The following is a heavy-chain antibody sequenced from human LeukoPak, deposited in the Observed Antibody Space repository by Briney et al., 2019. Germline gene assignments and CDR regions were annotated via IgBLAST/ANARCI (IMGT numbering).Heavy chain of an antibody. Sequence: SETLSLTCTVSGGSISNYYWSWFRQPPGKGLEWIGYIYYSGSTKYNPSLKSRVTISVDTSKNQFSLKLSSVTAADTAVYYCAREGPSSSESYLNCFDPWGQGTLVTVSS. CDR3: AREGPSSSESYLNCFDP. D-gene: IGHD1-26*01. CDR2: IYYSGST. CDR1: GGSISNYY. V-gene: IGHV4-59*01. J-gene: IGHJ5*02.